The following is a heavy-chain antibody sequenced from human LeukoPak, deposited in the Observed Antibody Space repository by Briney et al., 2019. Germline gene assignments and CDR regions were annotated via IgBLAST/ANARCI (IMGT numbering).Heavy chain of an antibody. CDR3: ASPYGSGDAFDI. CDR1: GGSFSGYY. Sequence: PSETLSLTCAVYGGSFSGYYWSWIRQPPGKGLEWIGEINRSGSTNYNPSLKSRVTISVDTSKNQFSLKLSSVTAADTAVYYCASPYGSGDAFDIWGQGTMVTVSS. V-gene: IGHV4-34*01. CDR2: INRSGST. D-gene: IGHD3-10*01. J-gene: IGHJ3*02.